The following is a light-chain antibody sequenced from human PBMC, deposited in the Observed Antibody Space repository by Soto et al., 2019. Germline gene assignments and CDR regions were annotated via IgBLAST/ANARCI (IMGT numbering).Light chain of an antibody. CDR1: SSDVGGYNY. Sequence: QSALTQPASVSGSPGQSITISCTGTSSDVGGYNYVSWHQQHPGKAPKLMIYDVSNRPSGVSNRFSGSKSGNTASLTISGLQAEDEADYYCSSYTSSSTLGGVFGTGTKVTVL. CDR3: SSYTSSSTLGGV. V-gene: IGLV2-14*01. CDR2: DVS. J-gene: IGLJ1*01.